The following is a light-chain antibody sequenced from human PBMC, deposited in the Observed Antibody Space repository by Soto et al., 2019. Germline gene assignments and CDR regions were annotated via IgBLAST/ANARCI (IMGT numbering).Light chain of an antibody. CDR2: DVN. CDR1: SSDVGGSDF. CDR3: CSYTTGNTPYV. V-gene: IGLV2-14*03. J-gene: IGLJ1*01. Sequence: QSALTQPASVSGSPGQSIAISCTGTSSDVGGSDFVSWYQHHPGKAPKLIIHDVNNRPSGVSARFSGSKSGNTASLTISGLQAEDEADYFCCSYTTGNTPYVFGAGTQLTVL.